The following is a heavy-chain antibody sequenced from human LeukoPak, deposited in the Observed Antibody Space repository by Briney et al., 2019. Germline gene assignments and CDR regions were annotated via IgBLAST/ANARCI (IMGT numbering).Heavy chain of an antibody. J-gene: IGHJ4*02. Sequence: SETLSLTCTVSGGSFSSYYWSWIRQPPGKGLEWIGYFSYSGSTNYNPSLKSRVTISVDTSKNQFSLKLSSVTAADTAVYYCARDKDGYLYYFDYWGQGTLVTVSS. V-gene: IGHV4-59*12. CDR3: ARDKDGYLYYFDY. CDR2: FSYSGST. CDR1: GGSFSSYY. D-gene: IGHD5-24*01.